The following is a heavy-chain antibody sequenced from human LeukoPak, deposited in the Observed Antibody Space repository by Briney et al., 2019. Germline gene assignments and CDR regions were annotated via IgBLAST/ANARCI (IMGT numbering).Heavy chain of an antibody. J-gene: IGHJ3*02. Sequence: SETLSLTCTVSGGSISSYYCSWIRQPPGKGLELIGYIYYTGSTYYNPSLKSRVTISVDTSKNQFSLKLNSVTAADTAVYYCARKSVAVRDAFDIWGQGTMVTVSS. V-gene: IGHV4-59*01. CDR3: ARKSVAVRDAFDI. D-gene: IGHD6-19*01. CDR1: GGSISSYY. CDR2: IYYTGST.